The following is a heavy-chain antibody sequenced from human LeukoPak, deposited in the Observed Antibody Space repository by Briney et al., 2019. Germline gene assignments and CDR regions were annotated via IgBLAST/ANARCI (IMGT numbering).Heavy chain of an antibody. Sequence: PSESLTLTCAVSGGSFSDYDWSWVRQPPGKGLEWVGEINHSGSTDYTPSLKSRDAISVDTSTNEFPLKLSPVTAADTALYYCVRGDCSSISCYSTAHWGQGTRVTVSS. V-gene: IGHV4-34*01. D-gene: IGHD2-2*01. J-gene: IGHJ4*02. CDR2: INHSGST. CDR3: VRGDCSSISCYSTAH. CDR1: GGSFSDYD.